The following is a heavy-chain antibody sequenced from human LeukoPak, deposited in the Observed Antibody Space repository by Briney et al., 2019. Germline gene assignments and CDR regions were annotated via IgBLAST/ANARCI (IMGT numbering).Heavy chain of an antibody. D-gene: IGHD3-10*01. CDR1: GYTFTSYD. CDR2: MNTNSGNT. J-gene: IGHJ4*02. Sequence: GASVKVSCKASGYTFTSYDINWVRQATGQGLEWMGWMNTNSGNTVYAQKFQGRVTMTRNTSISTAYMELSSLRSEDTAVYYCARGLTYYYGSGSYRHFDYWGQGTLVTVSS. V-gene: IGHV1-8*01. CDR3: ARGLTYYYGSGSYRHFDY.